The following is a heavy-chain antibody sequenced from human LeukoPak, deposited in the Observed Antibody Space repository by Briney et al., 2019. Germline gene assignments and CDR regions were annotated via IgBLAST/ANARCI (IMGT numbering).Heavy chain of an antibody. Sequence: GSLRLSCVASGFTFSSHAMYWVRQAPGKGLEWVSTISAGPGDTYYADSVKGRFTISRDNSKNTLFLQMNSPRAEDTALYYCVRRGTNLYFDFWGRGTLVTVSS. J-gene: IGHJ2*01. V-gene: IGHV3-23*01. D-gene: IGHD1-14*01. CDR1: GFTFSSHA. CDR3: VRRGTNLYFDF. CDR2: ISAGPGDT.